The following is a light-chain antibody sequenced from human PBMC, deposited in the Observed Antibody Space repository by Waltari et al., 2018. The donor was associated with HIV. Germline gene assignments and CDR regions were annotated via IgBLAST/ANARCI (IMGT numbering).Light chain of an antibody. Sequence: DIQMTQSPSSLSASIGDRVTITCRASQGMSNYLAWYQQKAGRVPKLLIYASSTLQSGVPSRFSGSGSGTDFTLTISSLQPEDVATYYCQKYNSAVLTFGGGTKVEIK. CDR3: QKYNSAVLT. CDR1: QGMSNY. V-gene: IGKV1-27*01. CDR2: ASS. J-gene: IGKJ4*01.